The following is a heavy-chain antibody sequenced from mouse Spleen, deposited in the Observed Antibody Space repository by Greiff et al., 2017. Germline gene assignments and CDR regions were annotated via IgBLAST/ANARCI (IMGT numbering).Heavy chain of an antibody. CDR2: INPNNGGT. Sequence: EVQVVESGPELVKPGASVKIPCKASGYTFTDYNMDWVKQSHGKSLEWIGDINPNNGGTIYNQKFKGKATLTVDKSSSTAYMELRSLTSEDTAVYYCARRVQRRNYAMDYWGQGTSVTVSS. CDR1: GYTFTDYN. J-gene: IGHJ4*01. CDR3: ARRVQRRNYAMDY. D-gene: IGHD2-12*01. V-gene: IGHV1-18*01.